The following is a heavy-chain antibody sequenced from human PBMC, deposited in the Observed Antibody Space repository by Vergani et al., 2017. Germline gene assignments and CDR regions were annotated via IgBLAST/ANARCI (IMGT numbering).Heavy chain of an antibody. Sequence: QVQLVQSGAEVKKPGASVMVSCKASGYTFACYNIHWVRQAPGQGLELMGWINPNSGGTNYAQKFQGRVTMTRDTSINTAYMELSRLRSDDTAVYYCARGWSGYSTSWFFEYWGQGTLVTVSS. V-gene: IGHV1-2*02. CDR1: GYTFACYN. CDR2: INPNSGGT. J-gene: IGHJ4*02. CDR3: ARGWSGYSTSWFFEY. D-gene: IGHD6-13*01.